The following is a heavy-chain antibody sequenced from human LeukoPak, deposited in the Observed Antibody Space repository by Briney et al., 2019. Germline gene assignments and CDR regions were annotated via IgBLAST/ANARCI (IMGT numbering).Heavy chain of an antibody. D-gene: IGHD1-26*01. CDR3: VRDWESYSSVTSRSYKFDI. V-gene: IGHV4-34*01. CDR1: GGSFSGYY. Sequence: PSETLSLTCAVYGGSFSGYYWSWIRQPPGKGLEWIGSIYHRGNIYYNPSLKSRVTISVDTSKNQFSLKLSSVTAADTAVYYCVRDWESYSSVTSRSYKFDIWGQGTMVTLSS. CDR2: IYHRGNI. J-gene: IGHJ3*02.